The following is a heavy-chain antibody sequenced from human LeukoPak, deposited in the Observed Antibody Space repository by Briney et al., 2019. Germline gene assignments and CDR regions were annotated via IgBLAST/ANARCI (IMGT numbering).Heavy chain of an antibody. V-gene: IGHV1-8*03. D-gene: IGHD2-2*01. CDR1: GYTFTSYD. J-gene: IGHJ4*02. CDR2: MNPNSGNT. Sequence: ASVKVSCKAPGYTFTSYDINWVRQATGQGLEWMGWMNPNSGNTGYAQKFQGRVTITRNTSISTAYMELSSLRSEDTAVYYCARGFDLLVAFDYWGQGTLVTVSS. CDR3: ARGFDLLVAFDY.